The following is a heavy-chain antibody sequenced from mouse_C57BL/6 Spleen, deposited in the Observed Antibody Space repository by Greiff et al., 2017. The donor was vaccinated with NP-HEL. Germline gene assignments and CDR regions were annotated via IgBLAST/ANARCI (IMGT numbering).Heavy chain of an antibody. D-gene: IGHD1-1*01. V-gene: IGHV2-9-1*01. Sequence: QVQLKESGPGLVAPSQSLSITCTVSGFSLTSYAISWVRQPPGKGLEWLGVIWTGGGTNYNSALKSRLSISKDNSKSQVFLKMNSLQTDDTARYYCARNARGTSYYGSSDYYAMDYWGQGTSVTVSS. CDR3: ARNARGTSYYGSSDYYAMDY. J-gene: IGHJ4*01. CDR2: IWTGGGT. CDR1: GFSLTSYA.